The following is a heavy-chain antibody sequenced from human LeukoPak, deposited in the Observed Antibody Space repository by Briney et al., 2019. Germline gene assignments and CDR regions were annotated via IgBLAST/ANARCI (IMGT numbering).Heavy chain of an antibody. Sequence: GGSLRLSCAASGFTFTTYWMSWVRQPPGKGLEWVANIKQDGTEKYYVDSVKGRFTISRDNAKNSLYLQMNSLRAEDTAVYYCARSNLYDYFDYWGQGTLVTVSS. D-gene: IGHD3-16*01. CDR3: ARSNLYDYFDY. J-gene: IGHJ4*02. V-gene: IGHV3-7*01. CDR1: GFTFTTYW. CDR2: IKQDGTEK.